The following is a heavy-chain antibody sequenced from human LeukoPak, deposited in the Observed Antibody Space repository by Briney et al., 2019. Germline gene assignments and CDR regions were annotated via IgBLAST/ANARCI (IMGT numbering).Heavy chain of an antibody. Sequence: SETLSLTCTDSGGSISSYYWSWIRQPPGKGLEWIGYIYYNGSTNYNPSLKSRVTISVDTSKNQFSLKLSSVTAADTAVYYCARLSSLANIAARGRTWLDPWGQGSLVTVSS. CDR3: ARLSSLANIAARGRTWLDP. V-gene: IGHV4-59*01. CDR2: IYYNGST. J-gene: IGHJ5*02. D-gene: IGHD6-6*01. CDR1: GGSISSYY.